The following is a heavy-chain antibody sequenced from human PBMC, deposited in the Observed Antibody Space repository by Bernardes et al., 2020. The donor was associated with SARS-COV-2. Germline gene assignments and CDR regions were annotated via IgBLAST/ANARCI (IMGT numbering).Heavy chain of an antibody. CDR2: IYYSGST. Sequence: SESLSLTCTVSGGSISSDGYYWIWILQHPGKGLEWIVYIYYSGSTYYNPSLKSRVTISVDTSKNQFSLKLSYVTAADTAVYYCARDTPGVGGWYSGAFDYWCQGTLVTVSS. D-gene: IGHD6-19*01. CDR3: ARDTPGVGGWYSGAFDY. J-gene: IGHJ4*02. CDR1: GGSISSDGYY. V-gene: IGHV4-31*03.